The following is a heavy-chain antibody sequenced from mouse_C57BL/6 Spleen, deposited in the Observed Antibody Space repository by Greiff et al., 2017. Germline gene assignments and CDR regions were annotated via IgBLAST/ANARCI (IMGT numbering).Heavy chain of an antibody. CDR3: AKISELTGTPFAY. CDR1: GFSLTGYG. J-gene: IGHJ3*01. V-gene: IGHV2-5*01. Sequence: QVQLQQSGPGLVQPSQSLSKTCTVSGFSLTGYGVHWVRQSPGKGLEWLGVIWRGGSTDYNAAFMSRLSITKDNSKIQVFFKMNSLQADDTAIYCCAKISELTGTPFAYWGQGTLVTVSA. D-gene: IGHD4-1*01. CDR2: IWRGGST.